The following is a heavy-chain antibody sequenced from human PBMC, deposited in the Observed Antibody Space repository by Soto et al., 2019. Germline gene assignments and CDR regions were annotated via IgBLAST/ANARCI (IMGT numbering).Heavy chain of an antibody. CDR1: GGSISSYY. J-gene: IGHJ5*02. Sequence: SETLSLTCTVSGGSISSYYWGWIRQPPGKGLEWIGSIYYSGSTYYNPSLKGRVTISLDHSRNQFSLRLNSVTAADTAVYFCASSKYDVVAGSVWFDPWGQGTLVTVSS. V-gene: IGHV4-39*07. D-gene: IGHD2-21*01. CDR3: ASSKYDVVAGSVWFDP. CDR2: IYYSGST.